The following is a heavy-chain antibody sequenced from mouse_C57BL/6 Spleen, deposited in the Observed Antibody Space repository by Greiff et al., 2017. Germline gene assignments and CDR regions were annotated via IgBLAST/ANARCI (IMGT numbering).Heavy chain of an antibody. J-gene: IGHJ2*01. CDR1: GFTFSDYG. D-gene: IGHD4-1*01. Sequence: EVKLVESGGGLVKPGGSLKLSCAASGFTFSDYGMHWVRQAPEKGLEWVAYISSGSSTIYYADTVKGRFTISRDNAKNTQFLQMTSLRSEDTAMYYCARPFNWDVGYFDYWGQGTTLTVSS. V-gene: IGHV5-17*01. CDR3: ARPFNWDVGYFDY. CDR2: ISSGSSTI.